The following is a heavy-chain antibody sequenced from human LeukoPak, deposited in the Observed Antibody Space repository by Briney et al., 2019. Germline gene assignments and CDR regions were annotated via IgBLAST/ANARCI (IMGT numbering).Heavy chain of an antibody. CDR3: ARRGSYGDCYFDY. D-gene: IGHD4-17*01. Sequence: GASVKVSCKAFGYTFTRYYMHWVRQAPGQGPEWMGVISPSGGSTTYAQKFQGRVTLTRDMSTSTDYLELSSLRSEDTAVYYCARRGSYGDCYFDYWGQGTLVTVSS. J-gene: IGHJ4*02. CDR1: GYTFTRYY. V-gene: IGHV1-46*01. CDR2: ISPSGGST.